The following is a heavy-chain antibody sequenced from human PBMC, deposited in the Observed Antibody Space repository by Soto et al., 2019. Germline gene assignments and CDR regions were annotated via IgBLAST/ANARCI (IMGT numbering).Heavy chain of an antibody. CDR2: INHSGST. J-gene: IGHJ5*02. CDR3: ARGLWFGDKRGFDP. D-gene: IGHD3-10*01. CDR1: GGSFSGYY. Sequence: QVQLQQWGAGLLKPSETLSLTCAVYGGSFSGYYWSWIRQPPGKGLEWIGEINHSGSTNYNPSLKSRVTXXVXTXXNQFSLKLSSVTAADTAVYYCARGLWFGDKRGFDPWGQGTLVTVSS. V-gene: IGHV4-34*01.